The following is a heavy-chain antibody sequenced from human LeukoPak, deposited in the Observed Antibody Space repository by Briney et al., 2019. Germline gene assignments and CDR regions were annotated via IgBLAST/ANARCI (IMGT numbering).Heavy chain of an antibody. Sequence: SQTLSLTCAVSGGSISSGGYSWSWIRQPPGKGLEWIGYIYYSGSTNYNPSLKSRVTISVGTSKNQFSLKLSSVTAADTAVYYCARGRYSLGYSYGRFDYWGQGTLVTVSS. D-gene: IGHD5-18*01. J-gene: IGHJ4*02. CDR1: GGSISSGGYS. V-gene: IGHV4-30-4*07. CDR3: ARGRYSLGYSYGRFDY. CDR2: IYYSGST.